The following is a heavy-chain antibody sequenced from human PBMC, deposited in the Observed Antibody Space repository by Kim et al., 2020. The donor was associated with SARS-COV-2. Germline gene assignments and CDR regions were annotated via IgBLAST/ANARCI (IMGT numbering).Heavy chain of an antibody. CDR3: ARTPRSVGATFHYFDY. CDR1: FSSYA. D-gene: IGHD1-26*01. V-gene: IGHV1-69*01. Sequence: FSSYAISWVRQAPGQGLEWMGGIIPIFGTANYAQKFQGRVTITADESTSTAYMELSSLRSEDTAVYYCARTPRSVGATFHYFDYWGQGTLAT. J-gene: IGHJ4*02. CDR2: IIPIFGTA.